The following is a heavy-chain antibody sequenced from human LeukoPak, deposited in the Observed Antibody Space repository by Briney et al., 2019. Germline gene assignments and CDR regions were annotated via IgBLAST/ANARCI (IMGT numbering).Heavy chain of an antibody. D-gene: IGHD3-10*01. J-gene: IGHJ4*02. V-gene: IGHV1-18*01. Sequence: ASVTVSCKASGYTFTSYGISWVRQAPGQGLEWMGWISAYNGNTNYAQKLQGRVTMTTDTSTSTAYMELRSLRSDDTAVYYCARDWFGELVLDYWGQGTLVTVSS. CDR3: ARDWFGELVLDY. CDR2: ISAYNGNT. CDR1: GYTFTSYG.